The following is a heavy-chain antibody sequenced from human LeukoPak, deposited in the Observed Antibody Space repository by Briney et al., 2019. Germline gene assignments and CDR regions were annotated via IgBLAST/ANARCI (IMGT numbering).Heavy chain of an antibody. V-gene: IGHV4-39*07. J-gene: IGHJ4*02. CDR1: GGSISSSSYY. CDR3: ARMYYYDSSGYPFDY. Sequence: SETLSLTCTVSGGSISSSSYYWGWIRQPPGKGLEWIGSIYYRGSTYYNPSLKSRVTISVDTSKNQFSLKLSSVTAADTAVYYCARMYYYDSSGYPFDYWGQGTLVTVSS. CDR2: IYYRGST. D-gene: IGHD3-22*01.